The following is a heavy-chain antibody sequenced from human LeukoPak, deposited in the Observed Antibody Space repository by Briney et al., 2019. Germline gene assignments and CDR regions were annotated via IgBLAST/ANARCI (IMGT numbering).Heavy chain of an antibody. CDR3: ARATYYYEVDY. V-gene: IGHV3-53*01. J-gene: IGHJ4*02. CDR1: GFTVSSNY. Sequence: GGSLRLSCAASGFTVSSNYMSWVRQAPGKGLEWVSVIYSGGSTYYADSVKGRFTISRDNSKNTLYLQMNSLRAEDTAVYYCARATYYYEVDYWGQGSLVTVSS. CDR2: IYSGGST. D-gene: IGHD3-22*01.